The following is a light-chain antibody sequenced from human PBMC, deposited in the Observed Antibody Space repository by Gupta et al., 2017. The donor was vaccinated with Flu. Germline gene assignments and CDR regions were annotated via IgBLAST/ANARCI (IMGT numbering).Light chain of an antibody. CDR2: EGS. CDR3: CSYAGSSTYVV. V-gene: IGLV2-23*01. Sequence: ITISCTGTSSGVGSYYLVSWYQQHPGKAPNLMIYEGSKRPSGVSNRFSGSKYGNTASLTITGLQAEDETDYYCCSYAGSSTYVVFGGGTKLTVL. CDR1: SSGVGSYYL. J-gene: IGLJ2*01.